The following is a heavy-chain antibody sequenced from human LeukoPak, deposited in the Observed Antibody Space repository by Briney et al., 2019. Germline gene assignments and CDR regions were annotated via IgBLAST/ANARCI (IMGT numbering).Heavy chain of an antibody. V-gene: IGHV3-23*01. CDR1: GFTFSSYA. Sequence: PGGSLRLSCAASGFTFSSYAMSWVRQAPGKGLEWVSAISGSGGSTYYADSVKGRFTISRDNSKNTLYLQMNSLRAEDTAVYYCAKDEDYYDSSGYSGYFDYWGQGTLVTVSS. D-gene: IGHD3-22*01. CDR2: ISGSGGST. J-gene: IGHJ4*02. CDR3: AKDEDYYDSSGYSGYFDY.